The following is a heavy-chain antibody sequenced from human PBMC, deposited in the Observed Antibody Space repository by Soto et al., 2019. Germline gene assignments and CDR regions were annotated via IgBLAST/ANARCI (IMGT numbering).Heavy chain of an antibody. CDR1: GFTFSSYA. D-gene: IGHD3-10*01. Sequence: QVQLVESGGGVVQPGRSLRLSCVVSGFTFSSYAMHWVRQAPGKGLEWVAVIWYDGGNKYYGDSVKGRFTISRDNSKNTVYLQMNSLRAEYTAVYYCARDSRGSGSRHFESRDVWGQGTTVAVSS. CDR2: IWYDGGNK. J-gene: IGHJ6*02. CDR3: ARDSRGSGSRHFESRDV. V-gene: IGHV3-33*01.